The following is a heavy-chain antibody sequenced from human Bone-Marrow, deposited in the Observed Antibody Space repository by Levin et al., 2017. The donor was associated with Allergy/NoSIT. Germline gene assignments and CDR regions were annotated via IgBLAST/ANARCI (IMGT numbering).Heavy chain of an antibody. CDR2: ISSRSNYK. D-gene: IGHD6-19*01. V-gene: IGHV3-21*01. Sequence: GGSLRLSCAASGFTFSTYSMNWVRQVPGKGLEWVSSISSRSNYKYYADSVKGRFTISRDNAENSLFLQITGLRVEDTAIYYCARDRTPVAGNALDYWGQGTLVTVSS. CDR1: GFTFSTYS. J-gene: IGHJ4*02. CDR3: ARDRTPVAGNALDY.